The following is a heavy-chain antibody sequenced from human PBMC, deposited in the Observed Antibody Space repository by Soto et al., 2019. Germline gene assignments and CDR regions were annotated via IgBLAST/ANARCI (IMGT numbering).Heavy chain of an antibody. CDR3: ARSKAAAGPTYYYGMDV. J-gene: IGHJ6*02. CDR2: IDPSDSYT. CDR1: GYRFTTYW. D-gene: IGHD6-13*01. V-gene: IGHV5-10-1*01. Sequence: PGESLKISCKGSGYRFTTYWITWVRQMPGKGLEWMGRIDPSDSYTNYSPSFQGHITISVDKSTSTAYLQWSSLKASDTAMYYCARSKAAAGPTYYYGMDVWGQGTTVTVSS.